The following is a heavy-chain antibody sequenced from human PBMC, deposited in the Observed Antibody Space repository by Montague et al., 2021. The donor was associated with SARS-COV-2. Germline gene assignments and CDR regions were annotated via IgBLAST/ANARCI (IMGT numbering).Heavy chain of an antibody. CDR2: IYYSGNT. CDR1: GCSISSYY. CDR3: AREVRYYYDSSGPGAFDI. J-gene: IGHJ3*02. V-gene: IGHV4-59*01. Sequence: SETLSLTCTVSGCSISSYYWSWIRQPPGKGLEWIGYIYYSGNTNYNPSLNSRVTISVDTSKNQFSLKLSSVTAADTAVYYCAREVRYYYDSSGPGAFDIWGQGTMVTVSS. D-gene: IGHD3-22*01.